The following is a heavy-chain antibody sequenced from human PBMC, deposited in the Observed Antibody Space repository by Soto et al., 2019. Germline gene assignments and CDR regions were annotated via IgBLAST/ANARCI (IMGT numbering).Heavy chain of an antibody. Sequence: SGPTLVNPTQTLTLTCSFCGFSLNTVSVGVSWIGRTPGKALEWLALIDWEDEKFYSASLKTRLTISSDTSKNQVVLTMTNMNPPDTGTYYCARLRVDTSGYNFEIWGLGTMVTVSS. D-gene: IGHD3-22*01. CDR1: GFSLNTVSVG. V-gene: IGHV2-70*12. CDR3: ARLRVDTSGYNFEI. J-gene: IGHJ4*02. CDR2: IDWEDEK.